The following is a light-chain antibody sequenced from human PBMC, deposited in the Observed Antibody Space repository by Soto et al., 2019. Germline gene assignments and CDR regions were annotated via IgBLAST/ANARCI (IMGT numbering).Light chain of an antibody. CDR2: GAS. CDR3: QQTYSTPWT. J-gene: IGKJ1*01. Sequence: DIQMTQSPSSLSASVGDRVTITCRASQTIYDYVTWFQQRPGKAPKVLICGASTLQSGVPSRFSGSGSGTEFTLTISNFQPEDFATYCCQQTYSTPWTFGHGTKVDTK. V-gene: IGKV1-39*01. CDR1: QTIYDY.